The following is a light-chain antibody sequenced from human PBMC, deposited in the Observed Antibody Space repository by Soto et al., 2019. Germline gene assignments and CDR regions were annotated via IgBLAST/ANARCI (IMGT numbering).Light chain of an antibody. Sequence: DIQMTQSPYTLSPSVGVRVSITCRASQSISGWLAWYQQKPGKAPKLLIYDASSLESGVPSRFSGSGSGTEFSLTISRLQPDDFATYYCQQYNSYSVNAFGQGTKLEIK. J-gene: IGKJ2*01. V-gene: IGKV1-5*01. CDR1: QSISGW. CDR3: QQYNSYSVNA. CDR2: DAS.